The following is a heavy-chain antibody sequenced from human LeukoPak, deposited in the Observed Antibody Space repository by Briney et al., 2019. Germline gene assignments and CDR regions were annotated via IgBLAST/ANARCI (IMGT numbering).Heavy chain of an antibody. V-gene: IGHV4-4*02. CDR1: GDSMYNDNW. D-gene: IGHD3-3*01. Sequence: PSGTLSLTCAVSGDSMYNDNWWSWVRPPPGRGLEWIGDISYRGSTNYNPSLKSRVTISADNSKNQFSLKLTSVTAADTAVYYCARCGFWKWDYWGQGTPVTVSS. CDR2: ISYRGST. CDR3: ARCGFWKWDY. J-gene: IGHJ4*02.